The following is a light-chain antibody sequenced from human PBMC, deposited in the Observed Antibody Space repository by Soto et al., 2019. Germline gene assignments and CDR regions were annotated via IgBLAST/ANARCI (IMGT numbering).Light chain of an antibody. CDR2: YAS. J-gene: IGKJ4*01. Sequence: IVMTQSPATLSVSPGERVTISCRASQSVTNTLAWYQHKPGQAPRLLISYASRGATGIPSRFSSSGSGTDFTLTINSLQSEDFAVYYCQQYYTWPVTFGGGTKVEIK. V-gene: IGKV3-15*01. CDR1: QSVTNT. CDR3: QQYYTWPVT.